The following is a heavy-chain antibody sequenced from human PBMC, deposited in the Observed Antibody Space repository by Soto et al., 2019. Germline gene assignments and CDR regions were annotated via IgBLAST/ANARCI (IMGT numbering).Heavy chain of an antibody. CDR2: ISAYNGNT. CDR3: SGSSGGYDAYFDY. D-gene: IGHD5-12*01. V-gene: IGHV1-18*04. Sequence: VQLVQSGAEGKKPGASVKVSCKASGYTFTSYGISWVRQAPGQGLEWRGWISAYNGNTNYAQKIEGRGTMPADPATSQAYMELRSLRSDDTAVYYCSGSSGGYDAYFDYSGQGTRVTVSS. CDR1: GYTFTSYG. J-gene: IGHJ4*02.